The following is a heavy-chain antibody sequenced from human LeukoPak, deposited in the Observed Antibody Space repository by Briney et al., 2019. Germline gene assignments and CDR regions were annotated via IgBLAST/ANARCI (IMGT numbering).Heavy chain of an antibody. J-gene: IGHJ4*02. CDR3: ARDSWGLIGGDNGGFDY. D-gene: IGHD2-21*02. CDR2: IKQDGSEK. CDR1: GFTFSSYW. V-gene: IGHV3-7*01. Sequence: GGSLRLSCAASGFTFSSYWMSWVRQAPGKGLEWVANIKQDGSEKYYVDSVKGRFTISRDNAKNSLYLQMNSLRAEDTAVYYCARDSWGLIGGDNGGFDYWGQGTLVTVSS.